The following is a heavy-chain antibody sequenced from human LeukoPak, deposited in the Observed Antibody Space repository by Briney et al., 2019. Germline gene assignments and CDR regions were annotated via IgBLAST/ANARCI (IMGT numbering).Heavy chain of an antibody. CDR1: GGSISSGGYY. CDR2: IYHSGST. J-gene: IGHJ4*02. Sequence: SETLSLTCTVSGGSISSGGYYWSWIRQPPGKGLEWIGYIYHSGSTYYNPSLKSRVTISVDRSKNQFSLKLSSVTAADTAVYYCARGPGGSSSSDFDYWGQGTLVTVSS. D-gene: IGHD6-6*01. V-gene: IGHV4-30-2*01. CDR3: ARGPGGSSSSDFDY.